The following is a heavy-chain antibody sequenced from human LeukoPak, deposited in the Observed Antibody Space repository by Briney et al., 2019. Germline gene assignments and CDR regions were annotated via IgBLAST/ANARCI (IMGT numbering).Heavy chain of an antibody. D-gene: IGHD3-10*01. J-gene: IGHJ3*02. CDR3: ARDPITMGLDAFDI. CDR1: GGSISSYY. V-gene: IGHV4-59*01. CDR2: IYYSGST. Sequence: SETLSLTCTVSGGSISSYYWSWIRQPPGKGLEWIGYIYYSGSTNYNPSLKSRVTISVDTSKNQFSLKLSSVTAADTAVYYCARDPITMGLDAFDIWGQGTMVTVSS.